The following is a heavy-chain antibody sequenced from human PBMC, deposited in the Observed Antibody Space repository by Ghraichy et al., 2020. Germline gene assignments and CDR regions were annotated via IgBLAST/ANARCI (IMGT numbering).Heavy chain of an antibody. D-gene: IGHD6-19*01. CDR2: IYHTGSR. CDR3: ARHVAVSGTRGFDY. J-gene: IGHJ4*02. CDR1: GDSISTNW. V-gene: IGHV4/OR15-8*03. Sequence: SETLSLTCVVSGDSISTNWWSWVRQPPGKGLEWIGEIYHTGSRHYNPSLQSRLTISIDKAKDQLSLLLDSVTAADTAVYYCARHVAVSGTRGFDYWGQGTLGTVSS.